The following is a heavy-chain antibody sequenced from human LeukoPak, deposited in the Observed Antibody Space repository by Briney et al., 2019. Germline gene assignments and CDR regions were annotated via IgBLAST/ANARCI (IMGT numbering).Heavy chain of an antibody. D-gene: IGHD6-19*01. CDR2: ISSSSAYI. CDR3: ARDLYYSGWPPYGFDI. V-gene: IGHV3-21*01. Sequence: PGGSLRLSCAASGFTLSHYSMNWVRQAPGKGLEWVPSISSSSAYIYYVDSVKGRFTISRDNAKNSLFLQMNSLRAEDTAVYYCARDLYYSGWPPYGFDIRGQGTMVTVSS. CDR1: GFTLSHYS. J-gene: IGHJ3*02.